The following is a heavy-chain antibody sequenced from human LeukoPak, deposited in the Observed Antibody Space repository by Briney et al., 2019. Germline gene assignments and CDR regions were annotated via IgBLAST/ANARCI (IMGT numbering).Heavy chain of an antibody. Sequence: SETLSLTCVVYGGSFSGYYWSWIRQSPGKGLEWIGEINHRGSTNYNPSLKRRVTISLDTSKNQFSLKLSSVTAADTAVYYCARGGYYGSGNDFRFDPWGQGTLVTVSS. CDR1: GGSFSGYY. CDR2: INHRGST. V-gene: IGHV4-34*01. D-gene: IGHD3-10*01. J-gene: IGHJ5*02. CDR3: ARGGYYGSGNDFRFDP.